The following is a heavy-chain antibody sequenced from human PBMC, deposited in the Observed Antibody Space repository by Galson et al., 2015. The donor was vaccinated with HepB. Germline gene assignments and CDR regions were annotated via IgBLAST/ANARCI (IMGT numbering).Heavy chain of an antibody. CDR3: ARGRVVMSTGYNWFDP. V-gene: IGHV1-69*13. Sequence: SVKVSCKASGGTFSSYAISWVRQAPGQGLEWMGGIIPIFGTANYAQKFQGRVTITADESTSTAYMELSSLRSEDTAVYYCARGRVVMSTGYNWFDPWGQGTLVTVSS. J-gene: IGHJ5*02. CDR2: IIPIFGTA. D-gene: IGHD3-22*01. CDR1: GGTFSSYA.